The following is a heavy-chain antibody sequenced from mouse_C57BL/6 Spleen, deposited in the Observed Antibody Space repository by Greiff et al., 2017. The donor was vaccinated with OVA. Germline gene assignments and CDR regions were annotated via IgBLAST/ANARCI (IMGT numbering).Heavy chain of an antibody. V-gene: IGHV14-2*01. Sequence: EVQLQQPGAELVKPGASVKLSCTASGFNIKDYYMPWVKQRTEQGLEWIGRIDPEDGDTKYAPKFQGKATITADTSSNTAYLQLSSLPSEDTAVYYCARGGYYDDGYFDYWGQGTTLTVSS. D-gene: IGHD2-4*01. J-gene: IGHJ2*01. CDR1: GFNIKDYY. CDR3: ARGGYYDDGYFDY. CDR2: IDPEDGDT.